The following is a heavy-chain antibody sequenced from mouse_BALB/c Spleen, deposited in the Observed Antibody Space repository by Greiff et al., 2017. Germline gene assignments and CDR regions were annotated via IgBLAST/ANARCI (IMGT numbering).Heavy chain of an antibody. J-gene: IGHJ4*01. CDR2: ISSGGGST. CDR1: GFAFSSYD. Sequence: DVMLVESGGGLVKPGGSLKLSCAASGFAFSSYDMSWVRQTPEKRLEWVAYISSGGGSTYYPDTVKGRFTISRDNAKNTLYLQMSSLKSEDTAMYYCARHEFYAMEYWGQGNSVTVSS. CDR3: ARHEFYAMEY. V-gene: IGHV5-12-1*01.